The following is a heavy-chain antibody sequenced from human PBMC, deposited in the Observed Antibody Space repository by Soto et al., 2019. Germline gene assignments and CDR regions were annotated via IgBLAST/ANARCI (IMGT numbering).Heavy chain of an antibody. Sequence: SGGSLRLSCAASGFTFSTYWMSWVRQAPGKGLEWLTNIKSDGSETYYVDSVKGRFTISRDNAKSSLYLQMNSLRADDTAVYYCASLDTAAAPRGGYWGQGTLVTVSS. J-gene: IGHJ4*02. CDR1: GFTFSTYW. CDR3: ASLDTAAAPRGGY. V-gene: IGHV3-7*03. CDR2: IKSDGSET. D-gene: IGHD5-18*01.